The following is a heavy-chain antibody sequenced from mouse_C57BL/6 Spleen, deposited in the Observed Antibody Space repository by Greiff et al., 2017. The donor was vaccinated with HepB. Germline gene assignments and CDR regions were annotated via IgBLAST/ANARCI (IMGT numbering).Heavy chain of an antibody. CDR3: ARGDSNLDY. CDR2: IDPSDSYT. CDR1: GYTFTSYW. J-gene: IGHJ2*01. D-gene: IGHD2-5*01. Sequence: VQLQQPGAELVMPGASVKLSCKASGYTFTSYWMHWVKQRPGQGLEWIGEIDPSDSYTNYNQKFKGKSTLTVDKSSSTAYTQLSSLTSEDSAVYYCARGDSNLDYWGQGTTLTVSS. V-gene: IGHV1-69*01.